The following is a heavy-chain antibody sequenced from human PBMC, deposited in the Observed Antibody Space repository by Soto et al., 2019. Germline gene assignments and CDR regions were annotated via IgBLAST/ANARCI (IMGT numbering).Heavy chain of an antibody. J-gene: IGHJ4*02. Sequence: SVKVSYKASGGTFSSYAISWVRQAPGQGLEWMGGIIPIFGTANYAQKFQGRVTITADESTSTAYMELSSLRSEDTAVYYCARIGGWSLGYFDYWGQGTLVTVSS. V-gene: IGHV1-69*13. CDR1: GGTFSSYA. CDR2: IIPIFGTA. D-gene: IGHD6-19*01. CDR3: ARIGGWSLGYFDY.